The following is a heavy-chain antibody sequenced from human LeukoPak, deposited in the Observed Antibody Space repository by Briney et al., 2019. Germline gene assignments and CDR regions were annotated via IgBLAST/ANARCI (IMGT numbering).Heavy chain of an antibody. CDR2: IWYDGSNK. D-gene: IGHD1-14*01. CDR3: ASSRITLDY. J-gene: IGHJ4*02. Sequence: GGSLRLSCAASGFTFSNYGMHWVRQAPGKGLEWVAVIWYDGSNKYYADSVKGRFTISRDNSKNTLYLQMNSLRAEDAAVYYCASSRITLDYWGQGTLVTVSS. V-gene: IGHV3-33*01. CDR1: GFTFSNYG.